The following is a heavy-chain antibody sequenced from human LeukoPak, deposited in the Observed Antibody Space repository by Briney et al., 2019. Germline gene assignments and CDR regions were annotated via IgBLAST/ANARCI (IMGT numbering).Heavy chain of an antibody. CDR1: EFSVGSNY. D-gene: IGHD5-12*01. J-gene: IGHJ4*02. CDR3: AKGRRPGYSGYDLDY. V-gene: IGHV3-66*01. CDR2: IYSGGST. Sequence: PGGSLRLSCAASEFSVGSNYMTWVRQAPGKGLEWVSLIYSGGSTYYADSVKGRFTISRDNSKNTLYLQMNSLRAEDTAVYYCAKGRRPGYSGYDLDYWGQGTLVTVSS.